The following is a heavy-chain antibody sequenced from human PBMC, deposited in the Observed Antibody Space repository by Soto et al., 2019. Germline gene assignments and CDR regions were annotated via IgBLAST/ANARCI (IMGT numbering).Heavy chain of an antibody. J-gene: IGHJ4*02. CDR2: INSDGSST. CDR1: GFTFNSYW. D-gene: IGHD7-27*01. Sequence: GGSLRLSCAASGFTFNSYWIHWVRQAPGKGLVWVSRINSDGSSTSYADSVKGRFTISRDNAKNTLYLQMNSLRAEDTAVYYCASSILTPFDYWGQGTLVTVSS. V-gene: IGHV3-74*01. CDR3: ASSILTPFDY.